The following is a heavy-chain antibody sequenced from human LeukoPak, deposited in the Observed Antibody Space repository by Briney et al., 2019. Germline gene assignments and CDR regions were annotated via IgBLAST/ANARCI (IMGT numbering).Heavy chain of an antibody. CDR1: GGSISSGGYS. D-gene: IGHD3-3*01. J-gene: IGHJ4*02. Sequence: SETLSLTCAVSGGSISSGGYSWSWIRQPPGKGLEWIGYIYHSGSTYYNPSLKSRVTISVDRSKNQFSLKLSSVTAADTAVYYCARGSQWSGYRPWGQGTLVTVSS. CDR2: IYHSGST. CDR3: ARGSQWSGYRP. V-gene: IGHV4-30-2*01.